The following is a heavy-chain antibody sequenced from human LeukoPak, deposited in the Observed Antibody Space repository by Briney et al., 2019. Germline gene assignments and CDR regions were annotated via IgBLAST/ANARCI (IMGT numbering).Heavy chain of an antibody. D-gene: IGHD5-12*01. V-gene: IGHV1-18*04. CDR3: ARDSYSGYGLD. J-gene: IGHJ4*02. Sequence: ASVKVSCKASGYTFTSYGISRVRQAPGQGLEWMGWISAYNGNTNYAQKLQGRVTMTTDTSTSTDYMELRSLRSDDTAVYYCARDSYSGYGLDWGQGTLVTVSS. CDR1: GYTFTSYG. CDR2: ISAYNGNT.